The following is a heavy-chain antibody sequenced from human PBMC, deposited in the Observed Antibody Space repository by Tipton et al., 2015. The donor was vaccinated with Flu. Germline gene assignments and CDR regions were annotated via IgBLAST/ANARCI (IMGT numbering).Heavy chain of an antibody. V-gene: IGHV4-39*07. CDR3: ARDDSGFNDY. CDR1: GGSIRSSSYY. D-gene: IGHD3-22*01. Sequence: TLSLTCIVSGGSIRSSSYYWGWIRQPPGKGPEWIGSMLYGGSTYYNPSLESRVTISLDTSKNQFSLKLSSVTAADTAVYYCARDDSGFNDYWGPGTLVTVSS. J-gene: IGHJ4*02. CDR2: MLYGGST.